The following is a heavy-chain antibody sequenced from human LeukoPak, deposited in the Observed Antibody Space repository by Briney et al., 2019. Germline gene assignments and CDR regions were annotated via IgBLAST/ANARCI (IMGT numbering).Heavy chain of an antibody. CDR3: ARQPDDFSGWNNGQDFFDY. CDR1: GFTFSSYV. V-gene: IGHV3-23*01. D-gene: IGHD6-19*01. Sequence: GGSLRLSCAASGFTFSSYVMSWVGQAPGKGLEWVSGISGRGSSTYYADSVKGRFTISRDNSKNTLYLQMNSLRAEDPAVHYCARQPDDFSGWNNGQDFFDYWGQGTLVTVSS. J-gene: IGHJ4*02. CDR2: ISGRGSST.